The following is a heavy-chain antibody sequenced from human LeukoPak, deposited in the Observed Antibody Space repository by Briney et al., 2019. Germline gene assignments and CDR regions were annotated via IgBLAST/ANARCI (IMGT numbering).Heavy chain of an antibody. CDR1: GGSISSGSYY. CDR3: AGGQLLWFGEFSRKHYGMDV. Sequence: SQTLSLTCTVSGGSISSGSYYWSWIRQPAGKGLEWIGRIYTSGSTNYNPSLKSRVTISVDTSKNQFSLKLSSVTAADTAVYYCAGGQLLWFGEFSRKHYGMDVWGQGTTVTVSS. CDR2: IYTSGST. J-gene: IGHJ6*02. V-gene: IGHV4-61*02. D-gene: IGHD3-10*01.